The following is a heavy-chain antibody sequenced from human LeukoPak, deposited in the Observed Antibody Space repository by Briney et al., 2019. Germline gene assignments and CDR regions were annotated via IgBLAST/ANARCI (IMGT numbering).Heavy chain of an antibody. V-gene: IGHV3-7*04. CDR2: IKQDGSKE. D-gene: IGHD5-18*01. Sequence: GGSLRLSCVASGFTFTRYWMSWVRQAPGKGLEWVANIKQDGSKEYYVDSAKGRFTISRDNAKSSVYLQMNSLRAEDTAVYYCAMDSYGPDDYWGQGTLVTVSS. CDR1: GFTFTRYW. CDR3: AMDSYGPDDY. J-gene: IGHJ4*02.